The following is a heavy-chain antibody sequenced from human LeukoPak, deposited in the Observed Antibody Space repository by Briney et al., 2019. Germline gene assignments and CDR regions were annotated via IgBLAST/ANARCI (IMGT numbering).Heavy chain of an antibody. CDR1: GFIFSNYW. Sequence: GGSLRLSCGASGFIFSNYWMTWVRQAPGKGLEWVANLKGDGSEDYYVGSVRGRFTISRDNAKISLFLQMNSLRVEDTAVYYCARAIYSYESTGYSDYWGQGTLVTVSS. V-gene: IGHV3-7*01. CDR2: LKGDGSED. J-gene: IGHJ4*02. D-gene: IGHD3-22*01. CDR3: ARAIYSYESTGYSDY.